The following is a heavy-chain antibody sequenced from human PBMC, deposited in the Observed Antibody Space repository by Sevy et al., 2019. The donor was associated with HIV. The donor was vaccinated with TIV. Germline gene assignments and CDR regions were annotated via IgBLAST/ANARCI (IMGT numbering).Heavy chain of an antibody. CDR1: GGSFSGYY. D-gene: IGHD6-6*01. V-gene: IGHV4-34*01. CDR3: ASRIAARPDYYYGMDV. Sequence: ETLSLTCAVYGGSFSGYYWSWIRQPPGKGLEWIGEINHSGSTNYNPSLKSRVTISVDTSKNQFSLKLSSVTAADTTVYYCASRIAARPDYYYGMDVWGQGTTVTVSS. CDR2: INHSGST. J-gene: IGHJ6*02.